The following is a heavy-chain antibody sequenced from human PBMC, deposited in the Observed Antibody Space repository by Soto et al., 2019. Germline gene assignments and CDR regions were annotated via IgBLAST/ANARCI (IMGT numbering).Heavy chain of an antibody. CDR2: FNPKNGNT. D-gene: IGHD6-19*01. CDR3: ARVNFSEPFDS. V-gene: IGHV1-18*01. Sequence: ASVKVSCKASGYTFTNYGINWLRQARGQGIEWMGWFNPKNGNTNYAQTFEGRLTLTTDTSTSIAFMELSNLRSDDTAFYYCARVNFSEPFDSWGQGTLVTVSS. J-gene: IGHJ4*02. CDR1: GYTFTNYG.